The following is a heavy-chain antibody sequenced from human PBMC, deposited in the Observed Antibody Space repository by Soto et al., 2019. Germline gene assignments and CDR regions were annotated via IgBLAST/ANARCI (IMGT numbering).Heavy chain of an antibody. J-gene: IGHJ5*02. Sequence: EVQLVQSGAEVKKPGESLRISCKGSGYSFTSYWISWVRQMPGKGLEWMGRIDPSDSYTNYSPSFQGHVTISADKSISTAYLQWSSLKASDTAMYYCARGGGDPAAFWWFDPWGQGTLVTVSS. CDR1: GYSFTSYW. D-gene: IGHD4-17*01. CDR3: ARGGGDPAAFWWFDP. CDR2: IDPSDSYT. V-gene: IGHV5-10-1*03.